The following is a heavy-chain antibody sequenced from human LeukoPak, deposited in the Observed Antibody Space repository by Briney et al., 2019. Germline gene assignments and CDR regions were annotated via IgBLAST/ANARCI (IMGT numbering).Heavy chain of an antibody. Sequence: ASVKVSCKAYGYTFIGYDINWVRQATGQGLEWMGWMNPTSGDTGYAQKFQGRVIMTRDTSISTVYMALSSLRSEDTAIYYCVRGGHYYDTWGQGTPVTVSS. D-gene: IGHD3-22*01. CDR2: MNPTSGDT. J-gene: IGHJ5*02. V-gene: IGHV1-8*01. CDR1: GYTFIGYD. CDR3: VRGGHYYDT.